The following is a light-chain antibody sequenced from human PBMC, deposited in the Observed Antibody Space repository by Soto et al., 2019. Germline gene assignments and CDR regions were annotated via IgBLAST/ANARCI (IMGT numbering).Light chain of an antibody. J-gene: IGKJ2*02. CDR3: QLYNNWPLCT. V-gene: IGKV3-15*01. CDR1: QRVSSN. CDR2: GAS. Sequence: EIVMTQSPATLSVFPGERATLSCRASQRVSSNLAWYQQRPGQAPRLLIYGASTRATGITDRFSGSGSGTEFTLTISSLQSEDFAVYYCQLYNNWPLCTFGQGTKVDIK.